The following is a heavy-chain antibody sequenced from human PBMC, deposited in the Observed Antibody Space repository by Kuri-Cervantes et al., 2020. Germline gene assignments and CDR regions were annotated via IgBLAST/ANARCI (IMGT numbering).Heavy chain of an antibody. Sequence: GGSLRLSCVASGFTFSSYWMSWVRQAPGKGLEWVANIRDDGREKYCADSVKGRFTISRDNAKNSLYLQMNSLRAEDTAVYYCARGGPWVPAATSWFDPWGQGTLVTVSS. CDR3: ARGGPWVPAATSWFDP. V-gene: IGHV3-7*01. D-gene: IGHD2-2*01. J-gene: IGHJ5*02. CDR1: GFTFSSYW. CDR2: IRDDGREK.